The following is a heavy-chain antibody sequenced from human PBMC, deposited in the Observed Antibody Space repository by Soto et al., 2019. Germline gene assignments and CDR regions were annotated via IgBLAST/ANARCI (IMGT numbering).Heavy chain of an antibody. D-gene: IGHD2-15*01. CDR2: SIPVFGLV. V-gene: IGHV1-69*13. J-gene: IGHJ6*04. Sequence: ASVKVSCKASGGTPSNSAISWVREAPGQGLEWMGGSIPVFGLVKYAQNFQGRVTINADESTNTAYVELSSMRPEATAVYYCAGGRIVVVGSSDDYGMDVWGKGTRFTVSS. CDR1: GGTPSNSA. CDR3: AGGRIVVVGSSDDYGMDV.